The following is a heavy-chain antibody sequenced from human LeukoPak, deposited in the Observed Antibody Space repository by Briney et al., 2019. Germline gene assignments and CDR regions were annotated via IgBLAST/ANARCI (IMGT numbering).Heavy chain of an antibody. CDR3: ARPPPGQGFDY. CDR1: GFTFRSYL. D-gene: IGHD3-10*01. J-gene: IGHJ4*02. Sequence: TGGSLRLSCAASGFTFRSYLMHWVRQVPGKGLMWVSRINTDGSITTYADSVKGRFTISRDNAKNTLYLEMNSLTAADTAVYYCARPPPGQGFDYWGQGTLVTVSS. V-gene: IGHV3-74*03. CDR2: INTDGSIT.